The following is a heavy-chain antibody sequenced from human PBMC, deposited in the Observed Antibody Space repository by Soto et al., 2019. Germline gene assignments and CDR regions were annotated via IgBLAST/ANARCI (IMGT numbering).Heavy chain of an antibody. J-gene: IGHJ5*02. Sequence: GASVKVSCKASGYTFTSYAMHWVRQAPGQRLEWMGWINAGNGNTKYPQKFQGRVTITRDTSASTAYMELSSLRSEDTAVYYCARASGPGGQGFLEWLSWFDPWGQGTLVTVSS. CDR1: GYTFTSYA. CDR2: INAGNGNT. CDR3: ARASGPGGQGFLEWLSWFDP. D-gene: IGHD3-3*01. V-gene: IGHV1-3*01.